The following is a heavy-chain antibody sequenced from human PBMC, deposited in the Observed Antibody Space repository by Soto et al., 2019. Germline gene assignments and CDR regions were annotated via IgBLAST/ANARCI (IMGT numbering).Heavy chain of an antibody. CDR3: TRALNIVATIFPAWFDP. D-gene: IGHD5-12*01. J-gene: IGHJ5*02. CDR1: GFTFGDYA. Sequence: GGSLRLSCTASGFTFGDYAMSWFRQAPGKGLEWVGFIRSKAYGGTTEYAASVKGRFTISRDDSKSIAYLQMNSLKTEDTAVYYCTRALNIVATIFPAWFDPWGQGTLVTVSS. CDR2: IRSKAYGGTT. V-gene: IGHV3-49*03.